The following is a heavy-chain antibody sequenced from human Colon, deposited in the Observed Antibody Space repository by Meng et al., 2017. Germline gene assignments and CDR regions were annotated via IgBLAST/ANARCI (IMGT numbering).Heavy chain of an antibody. D-gene: IGHD1-26*01. CDR2: ISTSGGHT. J-gene: IGHJ4*02. Sequence: GGSLRLSCAASGFTFSSFAMSWVRQAPGKGLEWVSVISTSGGHTYFADSVKGRFTISRDNSKNTLYLQMNNLRAEDTAVYYCAKAKDAGSGSKYSDYWGQGTLVTVSS. V-gene: IGHV3-23*01. CDR1: GFTFSSFA. CDR3: AKAKDAGSGSKYSDY.